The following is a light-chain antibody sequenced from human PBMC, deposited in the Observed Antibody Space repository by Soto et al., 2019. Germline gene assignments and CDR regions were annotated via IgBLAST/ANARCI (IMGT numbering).Light chain of an antibody. CDR1: QSISTW. J-gene: IGKJ4*01. Sequence: DIQMTQSPSTRSASVGDRVTITCRANQSISTWLAWYQQKPGKAPNLLIYKASRLETGVPSRFSGSGSGTEFTPTISFLQPDDFATYYCQQYNSYSPLTFGGGTKVEIK. CDR2: KAS. CDR3: QQYNSYSPLT. V-gene: IGKV1-5*03.